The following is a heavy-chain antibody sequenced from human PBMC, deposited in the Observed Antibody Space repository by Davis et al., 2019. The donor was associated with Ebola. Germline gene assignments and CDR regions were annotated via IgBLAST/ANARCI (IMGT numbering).Heavy chain of an antibody. J-gene: IGHJ4*02. V-gene: IGHV3-30-3*01. CDR2: ISYDGSNK. D-gene: IGHD5-18*01. Sequence: GESLKISCAASGFTLSSYAMHWVRQAPGKGLEWVAVISYDGSNKYYADSVKGRFTISRDNFKNTLYLQMNSLRAEDTAVYYCADLYSYGSTGTKADYWGQGTLVTVSS. CDR1: GFTLSSYA. CDR3: ADLYSYGSTGTKADY.